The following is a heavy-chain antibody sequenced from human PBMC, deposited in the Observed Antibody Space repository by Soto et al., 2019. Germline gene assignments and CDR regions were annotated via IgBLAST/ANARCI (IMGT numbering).Heavy chain of an antibody. D-gene: IGHD1-26*01. J-gene: IGHJ4*02. CDR2: IKGGGDKT. V-gene: IGHV3-23*01. Sequence: GGSLRLSCAASGFTFSSYWMSWVRQAPGKGLECVASIKGGGDKTFYADSVKGRFTISRDNSKNTVSLHMNSLRVDDTAVYFCAKDRFGIVGPVDYWGPGTLVTVSS. CDR1: GFTFSSYW. CDR3: AKDRFGIVGPVDY.